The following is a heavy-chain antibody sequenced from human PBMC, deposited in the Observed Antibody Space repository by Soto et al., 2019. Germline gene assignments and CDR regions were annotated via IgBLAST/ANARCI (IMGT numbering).Heavy chain of an antibody. CDR2: IHGSGSA. Sequence: PSETLSLTCTVSNGSISNFYWNWIRQSAGKGLEWIGRIHGSGSATYNPSLRSRVTMSVDTSKNQFSLKVNSVTGADTAVYYCARDYYDSSGYPPWFDPWGHGTLVTVSS. CDR3: ARDYYDSSGYPPWFDP. D-gene: IGHD3-22*01. J-gene: IGHJ5*02. CDR1: NGSISNFY. V-gene: IGHV4-4*07.